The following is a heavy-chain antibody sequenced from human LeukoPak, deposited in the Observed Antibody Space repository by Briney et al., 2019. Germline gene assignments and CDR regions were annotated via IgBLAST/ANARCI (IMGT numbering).Heavy chain of an antibody. Sequence: PSETLSLPCRVSGASVTSHSWSWIRQPPGKQLESIGMIYNSVTTNYRPSLKSRVTISVDASKNQLSLKLSSVTAADTAVYYCARGGASSHWFGSWGQGTLVTVSS. V-gene: IGHV4-59*02. J-gene: IGHJ5*01. D-gene: IGHD6-13*01. CDR3: ARGGASSHWFGS. CDR2: IYNSVTT. CDR1: GASVTSHS.